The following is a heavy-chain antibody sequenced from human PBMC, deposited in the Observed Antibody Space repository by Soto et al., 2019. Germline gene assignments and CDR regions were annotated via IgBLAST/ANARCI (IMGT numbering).Heavy chain of an antibody. CDR3: ARDLGAMTKINY. V-gene: IGHV3-21*01. Sequence: GGSLRLSCAASGFTFSSYSMNWVRQAPGKGLEWVSSISSSSSYIYYADSVKGRFTISRDNAKNSLYLQMNSLRAEDTDVYYCARDLGAMTKINYWGQGALVTVSS. D-gene: IGHD2-2*01. CDR1: GFTFSSYS. CDR2: ISSSSSYI. J-gene: IGHJ4*02.